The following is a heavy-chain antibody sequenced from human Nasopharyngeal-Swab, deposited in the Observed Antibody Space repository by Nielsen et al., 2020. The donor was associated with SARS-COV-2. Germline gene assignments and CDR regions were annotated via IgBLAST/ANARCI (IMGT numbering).Heavy chain of an antibody. J-gene: IGHJ6*02. V-gene: IGHV4-59*01. CDR3: AIGGGGSYYYGMDV. CDR2: IYYSGST. D-gene: IGHD3-16*01. Sequence: WIRKPPGKGLEWSGYIYYSGSTNYNPSLKSRVTISVDTSKNQFSLKLSSVTAADTAVYYCAIGGGGSYYYGMDVWGQGTTVTVSS.